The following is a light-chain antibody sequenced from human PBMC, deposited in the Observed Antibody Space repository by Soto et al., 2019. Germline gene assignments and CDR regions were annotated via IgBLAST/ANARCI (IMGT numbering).Light chain of an antibody. J-gene: IGKJ2*02. Sequence: VLTKSPDTLSLAPGETATLSCRARQSVDRYVAWYQQKLGQAPRLLIYDAYTRATGVAARFTGSGSSTDFSLTITCLEPEHFAVYYCQHRAKWPSTLGPGTK. CDR2: DAY. CDR1: QSVDRY. CDR3: QHRAKWPST. V-gene: IGKV3-11*01.